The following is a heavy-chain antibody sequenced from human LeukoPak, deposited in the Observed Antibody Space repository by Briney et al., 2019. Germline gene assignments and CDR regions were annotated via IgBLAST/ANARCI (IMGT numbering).Heavy chain of an antibody. CDR3: ARGLQRITIFGVVKNGDY. D-gene: IGHD3-3*01. Sequence: ASVKVSCKASGYTFTSYYMHWVRQAPGQGLEWMGIINPSGGSTSYAQKFQGRVTMTRDTSTSTVYMELSSLRSEDMAVYYCARGLQRITIFGVVKNGDYWGQGTLVTVSS. CDR2: INPSGGST. V-gene: IGHV1-46*01. J-gene: IGHJ4*02. CDR1: GYTFTSYY.